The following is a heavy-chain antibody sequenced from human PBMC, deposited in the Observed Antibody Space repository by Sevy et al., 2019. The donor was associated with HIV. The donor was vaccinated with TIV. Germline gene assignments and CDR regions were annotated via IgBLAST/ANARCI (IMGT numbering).Heavy chain of an antibody. D-gene: IGHD3-10*01. J-gene: IGHJ6*02. Sequence: SGPTLVNPTQTLTLTCTFSGFSLSTSGMCVSWIRQPPGKAVEWLALIDWDDDKYYSTSLKTRLTISKDTSKNQVVLTTTNMDPVDTATYYCARMINYGPRGVHGMDLWGQGTTVTVSS. CDR2: IDWDDDK. CDR1: GFSLSTSGMC. V-gene: IGHV2-70*01. CDR3: ARMINYGPRGVHGMDL.